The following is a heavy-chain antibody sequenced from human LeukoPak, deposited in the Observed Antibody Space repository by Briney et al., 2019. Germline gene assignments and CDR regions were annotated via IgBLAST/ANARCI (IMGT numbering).Heavy chain of an antibody. J-gene: IGHJ3*02. V-gene: IGHV4-30-4*01. D-gene: IGHD3-22*01. Sequence: SETPSLTCTVSGGSISNGDYYWSWIRQPPGKGLEWIGYIYYSGSTYYNPSLKSRVTISVDTSKNQFSLKLSSVTAADTAVYYCARFPVYYDSSGYGDAFDIWGQGTMVTVSS. CDR2: IYYSGST. CDR3: ARFPVYYDSSGYGDAFDI. CDR1: GGSISNGDYY.